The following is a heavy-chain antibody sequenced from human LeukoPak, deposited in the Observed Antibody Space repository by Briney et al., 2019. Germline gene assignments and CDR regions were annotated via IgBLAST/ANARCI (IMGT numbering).Heavy chain of an antibody. CDR1: GGSISSSSYY. CDR2: IYYSGST. J-gene: IGHJ3*02. D-gene: IGHD4-11*01. Sequence: SETLSLTCTVSGGSISSSSYYWGWIRQPPGKGLEWIGSIYYSGSTYYNPSLKSRVTISVDTSKNQFSLKLSSVTAADTAVYYCARYLKSNTRDGAFDIWGQGTMVTVSS. CDR3: ARYLKSNTRDGAFDI. V-gene: IGHV4-39*01.